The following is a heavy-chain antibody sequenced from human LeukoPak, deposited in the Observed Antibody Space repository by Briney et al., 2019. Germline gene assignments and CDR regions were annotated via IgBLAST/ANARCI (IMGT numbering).Heavy chain of an antibody. D-gene: IGHD6-13*01. CDR1: GFTFSSYW. V-gene: IGHV3-7*03. CDR2: INQDGSDK. CDR3: ARDLGVAEAGTVGYFDY. J-gene: IGHJ4*02. Sequence: GGSLRLSCAASGFTFSSYWMSWVRQAPGKGLEWVANINQDGSDKYYVDSVKGRFTISRDNAKNSLYLQMNSLRAEDTAVYSCARDLGVAEAGTVGYFDYWGQGNLVTVSS.